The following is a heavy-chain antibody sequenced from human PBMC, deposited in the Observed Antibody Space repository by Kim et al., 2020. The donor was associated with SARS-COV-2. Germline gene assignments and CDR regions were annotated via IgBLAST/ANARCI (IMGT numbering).Heavy chain of an antibody. Sequence: GGSLRLSCAASGFTFSSYDMHWVRQATGKGLEWVSAIGTAGDTYYPGSVKGRFTISRENAKNSLYLQMNSLRAGDTAVYYCARGLMVRGVIITDYYYYMDVWGKGTTVTVSS. CDR2: IGTAGDT. V-gene: IGHV3-13*01. J-gene: IGHJ6*03. CDR3: ARGLMVRGVIITDYYYYMDV. CDR1: GFTFSSYD. D-gene: IGHD3-10*01.